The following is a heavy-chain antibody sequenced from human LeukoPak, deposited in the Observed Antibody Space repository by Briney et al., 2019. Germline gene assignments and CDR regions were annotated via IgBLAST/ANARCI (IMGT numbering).Heavy chain of an antibody. CDR3: ARDKSGSYSDAFDI. D-gene: IGHD1-26*01. CDR1: GGSICSGSYY. Sequence: SQTLSLTCTVSGGSICSGSYYWSWIRQPAGKGLEWIGRIYTSGSTNYNPSLKSRVTISVDTSKNQFSLKLSSVTAADTAVYYCARDKSGSYSDAFDIWGQGTMVTVSS. J-gene: IGHJ3*02. CDR2: IYTSGST. V-gene: IGHV4-61*02.